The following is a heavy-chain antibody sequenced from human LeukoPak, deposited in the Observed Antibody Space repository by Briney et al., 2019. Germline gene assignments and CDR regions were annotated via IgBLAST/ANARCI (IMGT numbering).Heavy chain of an antibody. CDR3: ASLYNWNEVDDY. V-gene: IGHV3-7*01. D-gene: IGHD1-20*01. CDR2: IKKDGSEK. Sequence: PGGSLRLSCAAAGFTVSNYWMSWVRQAPGKGLEWVANIKKDGSEKYYVDSVKGRFTISRDNAKNSLYLQMNSLRAEDTAVYYCASLYNWNEVDDYWGQGTLVTVSS. CDR1: GFTVSNYW. J-gene: IGHJ4*02.